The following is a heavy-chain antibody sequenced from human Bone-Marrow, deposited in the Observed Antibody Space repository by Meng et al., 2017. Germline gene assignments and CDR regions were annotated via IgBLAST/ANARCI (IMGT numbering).Heavy chain of an antibody. J-gene: IGHJ4*02. Sequence: QVQLQQGGAGLLKPSETLSITCAVYGGSFSGYYWSWIRQPPGKGLEWIGEINHSGSTNYNPSLKSRVTISVDTAKNQFSLKLSSVTAAYTAVYYCARGGYCSGGSCNWGQGTLVTVSS. D-gene: IGHD2-15*01. CDR1: GGSFSGYY. V-gene: IGHV4-34*01. CDR2: INHSGST. CDR3: ARGGYCSGGSCN.